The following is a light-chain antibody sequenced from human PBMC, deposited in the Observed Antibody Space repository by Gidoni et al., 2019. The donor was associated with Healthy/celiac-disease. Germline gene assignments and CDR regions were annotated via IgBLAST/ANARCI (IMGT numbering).Light chain of an antibody. J-gene: IGLJ3*02. Sequence: QAVLTPPASLPSSPGASARLHFPFRSGINVGTYRIYWYQQKPGSPPQYLLRYKSDSDKQQGSGVPSRFSGSKDASANAGILLISGLQSEDEADYYCMIWHSSAWVFGGGTKLTVL. CDR3: MIWHSSAWV. V-gene: IGLV5-45*01. CDR2: YKSDSDK. CDR1: SGINVGTYR.